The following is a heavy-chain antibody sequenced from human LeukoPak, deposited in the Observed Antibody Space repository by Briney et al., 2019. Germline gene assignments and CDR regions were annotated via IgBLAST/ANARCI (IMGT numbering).Heavy chain of an antibody. Sequence: GGSLRLSCAASGFSFSSYAMSWVRQAPGKGLEWVSSIGTDDSTFYADSVKGRFTISRDNAKNSLYLQMNSLRDEDTAVYYCARDYGSGSYLVPGYYYYYMDVWGKGTTVTVSS. D-gene: IGHD3-10*01. J-gene: IGHJ6*03. CDR3: ARDYGSGSYLVPGYYYYYMDV. CDR1: GFSFSSYA. CDR2: IGTDDST. V-gene: IGHV3-23*01.